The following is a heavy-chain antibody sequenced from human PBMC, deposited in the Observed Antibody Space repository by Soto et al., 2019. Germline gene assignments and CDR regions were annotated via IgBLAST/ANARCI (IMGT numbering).Heavy chain of an antibody. J-gene: IGHJ6*02. CDR3: AADGRPPSGMDV. CDR2: IVVGSGNT. Sequence: SVKVSCKASGFTFTSSAVRWVRQARGQRLEWIGWIVVGSGNTNYAQKFQERVTITRDMSTSTAYMELSSLRSEDTAVYYCAADGRPPSGMDVWGQGTTVTVSS. V-gene: IGHV1-58*01. CDR1: GFTFTSSA.